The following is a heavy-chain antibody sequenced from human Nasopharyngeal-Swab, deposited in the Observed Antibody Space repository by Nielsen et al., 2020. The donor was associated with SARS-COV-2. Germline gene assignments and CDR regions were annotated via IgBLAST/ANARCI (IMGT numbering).Heavy chain of an antibody. J-gene: IGHJ4*02. CDR2: AYYRSQWYI. Sequence: SQTLSLTCPISGDSVSTNSAAWNWIRQSPSRGLERLGRAYYRSQWYIDYAVSVERRIIINPDTSKNQFSLQLNTVTPEDTAVYYCARDSGYSGYSFFDYWGQGTLVTVSS. V-gene: IGHV6-1*01. CDR1: GDSVSTNSAA. CDR3: ARDSGYSGYSFFDY. D-gene: IGHD5-12*01.